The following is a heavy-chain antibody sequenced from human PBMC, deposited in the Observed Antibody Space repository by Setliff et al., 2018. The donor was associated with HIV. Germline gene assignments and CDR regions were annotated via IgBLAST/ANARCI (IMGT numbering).Heavy chain of an antibody. CDR1: GGPFSSYS. CDR2: IIPMFSIP. J-gene: IGHJ5*02. D-gene: IGHD6-19*01. CDR3: ARVGRSVTGP. Sequence: GASVKVSCKASGGPFSSYSITWVRQAPGQGLEWMGRIIPMFSIPNYSQRFQGRVTITADRSTNTVYMELSSLRSDDTAVYYCARVGRSVTGPWGQGTLVTVS. V-gene: IGHV1-69*04.